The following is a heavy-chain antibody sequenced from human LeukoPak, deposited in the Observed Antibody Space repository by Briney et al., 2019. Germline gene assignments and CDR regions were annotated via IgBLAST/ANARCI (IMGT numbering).Heavy chain of an antibody. V-gene: IGHV4-38-2*01. CDR1: GYSISSGYY. D-gene: IGHD6-13*01. CDR3: ATQIAAQNYFDY. Sequence: SETLSLTCAVSGYSISSGYYWGWIRQPPGKGLVWIGSIYHSGSTYYNPSLKSRVTISVDTSKNQFSLKLSSVTAADTAVYYCATQIAAQNYFDYWGQGTLVTVSS. CDR2: IYHSGST. J-gene: IGHJ4*02.